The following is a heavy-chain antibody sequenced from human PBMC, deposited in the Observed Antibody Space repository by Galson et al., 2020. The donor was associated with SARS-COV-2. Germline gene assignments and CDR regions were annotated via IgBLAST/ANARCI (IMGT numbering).Heavy chain of an antibody. CDR1: GYTFTSYD. D-gene: IGHD2-15*01. CDR2: MNPNSGNT. J-gene: IGHJ5*02. V-gene: IGHV1-8*01. CDR3: ATEINCSGGSCYNP. Sequence: ASVKVSCKASGYTFTSYDINWVRQATGQGLEWMGWMNPNSGNTGYAQKFQGRVTMTRNTSISTAYMELSSLRSEDTAVYYCATEINCSGGSCYNPWGQGTLVTVSS.